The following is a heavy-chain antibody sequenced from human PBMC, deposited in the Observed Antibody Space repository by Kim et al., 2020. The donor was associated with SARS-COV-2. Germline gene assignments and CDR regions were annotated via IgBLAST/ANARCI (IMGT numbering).Heavy chain of an antibody. Sequence: SETLSLTCAVYGGSFSGYYWSWIRQPPGKGLEWIGEINHSGSTNYNPSLKSRVTISVDTSKNQFSLKLSSVTAADTAVYYCARDNVEFTVTTSWFDPSG. CDR2: INHSGST. CDR1: GGSFSGYY. D-gene: IGHD4-17*01. J-gene: IGHJ5*02. CDR3: ARDNVEFTVTTSWFDP. V-gene: IGHV4-34*01.